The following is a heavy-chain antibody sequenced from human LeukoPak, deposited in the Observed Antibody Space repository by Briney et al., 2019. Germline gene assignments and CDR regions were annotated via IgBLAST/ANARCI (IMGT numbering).Heavy chain of an antibody. CDR1: GYTFTSYY. V-gene: IGHV1-46*01. J-gene: IGHJ4*02. CDR2: INPSGGST. D-gene: IGHD5-24*01. Sequence: ASVKVSCKASGYTFTSYYMHWVRQAPGQGLEWMGIINPSGGSTSYAQKFQGRVTMTRDTSTSTVYMELSSLRSEDTAVYYCAKDPERWLQLRLGFSDWGQGTLVTVSS. CDR3: AKDPERWLQLRLGFSD.